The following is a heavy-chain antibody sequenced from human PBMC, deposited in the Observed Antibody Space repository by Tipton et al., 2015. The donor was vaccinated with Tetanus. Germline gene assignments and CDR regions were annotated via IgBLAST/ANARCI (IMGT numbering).Heavy chain of an antibody. Sequence: VQLVQSGGEVKKPGESLKISCKGSGYIFTNYWIGWVRQKPGKGLEWMGIIYPGDSDTRYSPYFQGEVTISVDKSNNTAYLQWSSLKASDTSMFYCARAHCSDGVCNFDFWGQGALVTAAS. CDR2: IYPGDSDT. CDR3: ARAHCSDGVCNFDF. CDR1: GYIFTNYW. V-gene: IGHV5-51*01. D-gene: IGHD2-15*01. J-gene: IGHJ4*02.